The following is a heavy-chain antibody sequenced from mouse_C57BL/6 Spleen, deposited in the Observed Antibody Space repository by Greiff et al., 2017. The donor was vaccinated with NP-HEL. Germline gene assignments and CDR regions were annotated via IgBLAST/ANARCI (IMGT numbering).Heavy chain of an antibody. V-gene: IGHV1-81*01. J-gene: IGHJ2*01. Sequence: QVQLQQSGAELARPGASVKLSCKASGYTFTSYGISWVKQRPGQGLEWIGEIYPRSGNTYYNEKFKGKATLTADNSSSTAYMELRSLTSEDSAVYFCARWVTDFDDWGQGTTLTVSS. CDR2: IYPRSGNT. CDR3: ARWVTDFDD. D-gene: IGHD2-2*01. CDR1: GYTFTSYG.